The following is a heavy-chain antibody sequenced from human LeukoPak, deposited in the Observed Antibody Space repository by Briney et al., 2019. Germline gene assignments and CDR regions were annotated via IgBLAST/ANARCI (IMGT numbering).Heavy chain of an antibody. CDR1: GYTFTSYG. V-gene: IGHV1-18*01. D-gene: IGHD3-22*01. Sequence: GASVKVSCKASGYTFTSYGISWVRQAPGQGLEWMGWISAYNGNTNYAQKLQGRVTMTTDTSTSTAYMELRSLRSDDTAVYYCARDRGTYYYDSSGYYHLTYFDYWGQGTLVTVSS. CDR3: ARDRGTYYYDSSGYYHLTYFDY. CDR2: ISAYNGNT. J-gene: IGHJ4*02.